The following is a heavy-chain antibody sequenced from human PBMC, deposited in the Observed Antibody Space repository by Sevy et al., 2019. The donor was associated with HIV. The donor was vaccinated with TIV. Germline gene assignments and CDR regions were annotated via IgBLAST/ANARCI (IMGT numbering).Heavy chain of an antibody. CDR2: ISSSSNYI. D-gene: IGHD1-20*01. J-gene: IGHJ6*02. CDR3: AKRLVSWDGMDV. CDR1: EFTFSTYA. V-gene: IGHV3-21*01. Sequence: GGSLRLSCAASEFTFSTYAMNWVRQAPGKGLEWVSFISSSSNYIYYADSVKGRFTISRDNAKNLLYLQMNSLRAEDMAVYYCAKRLVSWDGMDVWGQGTTVTVSS.